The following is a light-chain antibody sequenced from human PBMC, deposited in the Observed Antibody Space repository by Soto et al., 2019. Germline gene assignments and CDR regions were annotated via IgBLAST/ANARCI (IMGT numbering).Light chain of an antibody. CDR1: QSVSSSY. V-gene: IGKV3-20*01. Sequence: EIVLTQSPGTLSLSPGERATLSCRASQSVSSSYFAWYQQQPGQAPRLLIYGASSRATGIPDRFSGSGSGTDFTLTISRLEPEDFAVYYCQQYGSSPPYTFGQGTKLEIK. CDR2: GAS. J-gene: IGKJ2*01. CDR3: QQYGSSPPYT.